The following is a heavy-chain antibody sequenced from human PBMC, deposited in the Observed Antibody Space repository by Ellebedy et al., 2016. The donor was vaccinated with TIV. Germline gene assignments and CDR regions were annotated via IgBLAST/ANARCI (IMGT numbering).Heavy chain of an antibody. V-gene: IGHV1-69*13. D-gene: IGHD5-12*01. Sequence: ASVKVSXKASRGTFSSHAISWVRQAPGQGLEWMGGIIPIFGTANYAQKFQGRVTITADESTSTAYMELSSLRYEDTAVYYCARGAAVATIRLYYYYGMDVWGQGTTVTVSS. CDR3: ARGAAVATIRLYYYYGMDV. CDR2: IIPIFGTA. CDR1: RGTFSSHA. J-gene: IGHJ6*02.